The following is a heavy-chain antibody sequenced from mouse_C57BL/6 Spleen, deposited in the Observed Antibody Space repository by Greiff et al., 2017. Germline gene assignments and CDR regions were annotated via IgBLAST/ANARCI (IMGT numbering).Heavy chain of an antibody. Sequence: EVKVVESEGGLVQPGSSMKLSCTASGFTFSDYYMAWVRQVPEKGLEWVANINYDGSSTYYLDSLKSRFIISRDNAKNILYLQMSSLKSEDTATYYCARSPFYYDYDFYWYFDVWGTGTTVTVSS. V-gene: IGHV5-16*01. D-gene: IGHD2-4*01. J-gene: IGHJ1*03. CDR3: ARSPFYYDYDFYWYFDV. CDR1: GFTFSDYY. CDR2: INYDGSST.